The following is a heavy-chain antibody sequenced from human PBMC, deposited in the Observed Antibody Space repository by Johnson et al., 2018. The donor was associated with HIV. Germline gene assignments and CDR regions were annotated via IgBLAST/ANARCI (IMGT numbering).Heavy chain of an antibody. D-gene: IGHD6-19*01. Sequence: VQLVESGGDVVRPGGSLRISCVASGFKLYEYDVSLVRHVLGKGLEWVSISYYGGRTFSADSVTGRFHISRDHSKNKLYLQMNSLRAEDPAVYYCAGPYYSSGWYLEEGVDAFDSWGQGTMVTVSS. CDR1: GFKLYEYD. J-gene: IGHJ3*02. CDR2: SYYGGRT. V-gene: IGHV3-66*01. CDR3: AGPYYSSGWYLEEGVDAFDS.